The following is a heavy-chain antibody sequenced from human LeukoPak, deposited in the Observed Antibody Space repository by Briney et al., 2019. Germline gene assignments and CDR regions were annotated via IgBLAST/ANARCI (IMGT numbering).Heavy chain of an antibody. V-gene: IGHV1-8*01. CDR1: GYTFTSYD. D-gene: IGHD3-22*01. CDR3: ARVEIHYDSTHARYYYYGMDV. Sequence: ASVKVSCKASGYTFTSYDINWVRQATGQGLEWMGWMNPNSGNTGYAQKFQGRVTMTRNTSISTAYMELSSLRSEDTAVYYCARVEIHYDSTHARYYYYGMDVWGQGTTVTVSS. CDR2: MNPNSGNT. J-gene: IGHJ6*02.